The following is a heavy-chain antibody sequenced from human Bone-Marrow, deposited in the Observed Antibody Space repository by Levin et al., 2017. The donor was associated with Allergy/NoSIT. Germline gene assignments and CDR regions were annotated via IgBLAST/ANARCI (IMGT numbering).Heavy chain of an antibody. CDR2: ISSSSTYR. CDR1: EVIVTYYT. J-gene: IGHJ4*02. D-gene: IGHD5-18*01. Sequence: PGGSLRLSCAASEVIVTYYTMYWVRQAPGKGLEWVASISSSSTYRHYADSVKGRFTISRDTANNSMSLQMDSLRVEDSAIYYCATNGGYSDGGRDYWGQGVMVAVSS. CDR3: ATNGGYSDGGRDY. V-gene: IGHV3-21*01.